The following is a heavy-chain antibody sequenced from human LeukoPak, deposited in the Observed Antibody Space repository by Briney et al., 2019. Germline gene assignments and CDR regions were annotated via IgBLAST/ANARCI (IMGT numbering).Heavy chain of an antibody. Sequence: PSETLSLTCTVSGGSISSYYWSWIRQPPGKGLEWVGYIYYSGSNNYNPSLKSRVTISVDTSKNQFSLKLSSVTAADTAVYHCARGGGYDILTVYYLSDYYFDYWGQGTLVTVSS. V-gene: IGHV4-59*01. D-gene: IGHD3-9*01. CDR2: IYYSGSN. CDR3: ARGGGYDILTVYYLSDYYFDY. J-gene: IGHJ4*02. CDR1: GGSISSYY.